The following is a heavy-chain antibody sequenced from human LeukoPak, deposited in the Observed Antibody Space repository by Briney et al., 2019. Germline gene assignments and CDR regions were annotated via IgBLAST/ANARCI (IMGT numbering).Heavy chain of an antibody. CDR2: ISSSSSYI. CDR1: GFTFSDYY. Sequence: GGSLRLSCAASGFTFSDYYMSWIRQAPGKGLEWVSSISSSSSYIYYADSVKGRFTISRDNAKNSLYLQMNSLRAEDTAVYYCAKTRPEYSSSSPGFDPWGQGTLVTVSS. J-gene: IGHJ5*02. D-gene: IGHD6-6*01. V-gene: IGHV3-11*06. CDR3: AKTRPEYSSSSPGFDP.